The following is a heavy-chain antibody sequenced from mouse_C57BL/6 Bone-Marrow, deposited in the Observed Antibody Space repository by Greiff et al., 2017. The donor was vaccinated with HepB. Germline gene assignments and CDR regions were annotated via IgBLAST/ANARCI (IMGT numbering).Heavy chain of an antibody. CDR1: GYAFSSSW. V-gene: IGHV1-82*01. CDR3: ATLAANWYFDV. J-gene: IGHJ1*03. CDR2: IYPGDGDT. Sequence: VQLQQSGPELVKPGASVKISCKASGYAFSSSWMNWVKQRPGKGLEWIGRIYPGDGDTNYNGKFKGKATLTADKSSSTAYMQLSSLTSEDSAVYFCATLAANWYFDVWGTGTTVTGSS.